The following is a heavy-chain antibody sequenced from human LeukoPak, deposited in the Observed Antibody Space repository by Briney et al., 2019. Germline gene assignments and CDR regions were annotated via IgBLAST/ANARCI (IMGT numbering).Heavy chain of an antibody. CDR3: ARDSIYCSGGSCYLYDI. V-gene: IGHV1-18*01. D-gene: IGHD2-15*01. J-gene: IGHJ3*02. CDR2: ISAYNGNT. CDR1: GYTFTSYG. Sequence: RASVKVSCKASGYTFTSYGISWVRQAPGQGLEWMGWISAYNGNTNYAQKLQGRVTMTTDTSTSTAYMELRSLRSDDTAVYYCARDSIYCSGGSCYLYDIWGQGTMVTVSS.